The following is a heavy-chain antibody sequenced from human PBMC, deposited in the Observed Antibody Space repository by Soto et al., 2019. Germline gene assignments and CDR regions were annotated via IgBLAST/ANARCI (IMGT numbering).Heavy chain of an antibody. CDR2: FDPSDSYT. D-gene: IGHD6-19*01. V-gene: IGHV5-10-1*01. J-gene: IGHJ4*02. CDR3: ARTPLSVAGTRRWLDH. CDR1: GYSFTSYW. Sequence: PGESLKISCKGSGYSFTSYWISWVLQMPGKGLGWEGSFDPSDSYTNYSPSFQHHGPISADKTISSPYLHLSILKATHTALHYCARTPLSVAGTRRWLDHWGQGRLVNVSS.